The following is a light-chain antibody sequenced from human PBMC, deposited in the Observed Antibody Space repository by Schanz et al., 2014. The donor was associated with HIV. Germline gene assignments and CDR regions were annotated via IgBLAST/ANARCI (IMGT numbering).Light chain of an antibody. CDR2: SND. V-gene: IGLV1-44*01. Sequence: QSVLTQAPSASGTPGQRVTISCSGSSSNIGSNTVNWYQQLPGMAPKLLIYSNDQRPSGVPGRFSGSKSGTSASLAISGLQSADEAEYYCAAWDDSLKGVVFGGGTKLTVL. CDR1: SSNIGSNT. J-gene: IGLJ2*01. CDR3: AAWDDSLKGVV.